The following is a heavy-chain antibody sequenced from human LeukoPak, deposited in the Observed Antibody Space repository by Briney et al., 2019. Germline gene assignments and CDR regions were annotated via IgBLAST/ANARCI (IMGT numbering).Heavy chain of an antibody. CDR1: GYTLTELS. D-gene: IGHD3-16*01. CDR3: ATDRGSGGPHDY. CDR2: FDPEDGET. J-gene: IGHJ4*02. V-gene: IGHV1-24*01. Sequence: ASVKVSCKVSGYTLTELSMHWVRQAPGKGLEWMGGFDPEDGETIYAQKFQGSVTMTEDTSTDTAYMELSSLRSEDTAVYYCATDRGSGGPHDYWGQGTLVTVSS.